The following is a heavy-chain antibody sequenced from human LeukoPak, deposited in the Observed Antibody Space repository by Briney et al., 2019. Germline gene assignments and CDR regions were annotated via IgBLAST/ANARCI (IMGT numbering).Heavy chain of an antibody. CDR3: ARHVCSTCVFDL. V-gene: IGHV5-51*01. Sequence: GESLKISCKGSGYSITNHWIAWVRQMPGKGLEWMGIIYPGDSDTRYSPSFQGQVTISADKSINTAYLHWSSLKASDTAMYFCARHVCSTCVFDLWGQGTMVTVSS. CDR2: IYPGDSDT. D-gene: IGHD6-13*01. J-gene: IGHJ3*01. CDR1: GYSITNHW.